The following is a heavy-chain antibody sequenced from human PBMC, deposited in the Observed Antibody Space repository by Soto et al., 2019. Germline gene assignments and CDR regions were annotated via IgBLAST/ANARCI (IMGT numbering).Heavy chain of an antibody. Sequence: ASVKVSCKASGYTFTSYGISWVRQAPGQGLEWMGWISAYNGNTNYAQKLQGRVTMTRDTSTSTVYMELSSLRSEDTAVYYCAREYCSSTSCYIWYYYYGMDVWGQGTTVTVSS. D-gene: IGHD2-2*02. CDR1: GYTFTSYG. CDR2: ISAYNGNT. V-gene: IGHV1-18*01. J-gene: IGHJ6*02. CDR3: AREYCSSTSCYIWYYYYGMDV.